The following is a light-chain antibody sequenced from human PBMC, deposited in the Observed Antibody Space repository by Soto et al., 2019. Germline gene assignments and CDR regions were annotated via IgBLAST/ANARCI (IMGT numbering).Light chain of an antibody. CDR2: SNS. J-gene: IGLJ3*02. V-gene: IGLV1-40*01. CDR3: QSYDSRLSGWV. Sequence: QSVLTQPPSVSGAPGPRVTISCTGSSSNIGAGYDVHWYQQLPGTAPKLLIYSNSNRPSGVPDRFSGSKSGTSASLAITGLQAEDEADYYCQSYDSRLSGWVFGGGTKVTVL. CDR1: SSNIGAGYD.